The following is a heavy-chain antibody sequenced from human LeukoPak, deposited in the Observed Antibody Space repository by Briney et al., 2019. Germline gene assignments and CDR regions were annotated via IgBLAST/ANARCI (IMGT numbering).Heavy chain of an antibody. D-gene: IGHD3-10*01. V-gene: IGHV3-53*01. CDR3: ARVDYGSGSYFDY. CDR2: IYSGGST. J-gene: IGHJ4*02. CDR1: GFTFSSYA. Sequence: GGSLRLSCTASGFTFSSYAMSWVRRAPGKGLEWVSVIYSGGSTDYADSVKGRFAISRDNSKNMLYLQLNSLRAEDTAVYYCARVDYGSGSYFDYWGQGTLVTVSS.